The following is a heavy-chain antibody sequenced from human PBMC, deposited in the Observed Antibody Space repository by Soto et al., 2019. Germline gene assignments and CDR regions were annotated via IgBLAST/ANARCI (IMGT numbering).Heavy chain of an antibody. V-gene: IGHV4-30-4*01. CDR1: GGSISSGDYY. CDR2: IYYSGST. CDR3: SSARLIDFWSGYDY. J-gene: IGHJ4*02. D-gene: IGHD3-3*01. Sequence: QVQLQESGPGLVKPSQTLSLTCTVSGGSISSGDYYWSWIRQPPGMGLEWIGYIYYSGSTYYNPSLKSLVTISVDTSKNQFSLKLSSVTAADTAVYYCSSARLIDFWSGYDYWGQGTLVTVSS.